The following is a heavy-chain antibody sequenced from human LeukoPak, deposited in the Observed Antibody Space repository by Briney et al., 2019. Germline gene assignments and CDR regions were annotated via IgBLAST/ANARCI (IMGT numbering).Heavy chain of an antibody. V-gene: IGHV3-30*02. CDR2: IRFDGSTK. CDR1: EFTFSNYG. CDR3: AKVRREATNNYYYYYYMDV. J-gene: IGHJ6*03. D-gene: IGHD5-12*01. Sequence: QPGGSLRLSCATSEFTFSNYGMHWLRQAPGKGREGVAFIRFDGSTKYYADSVKGRFTISRENCKNTLYLQMNSMRAEGTAVYYCAKVRREATNNYYYYYYMDVWGKGTTVTISS.